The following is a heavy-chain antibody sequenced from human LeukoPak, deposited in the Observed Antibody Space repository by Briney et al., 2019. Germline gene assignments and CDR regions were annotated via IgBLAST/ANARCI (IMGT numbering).Heavy chain of an antibody. CDR1: GFTSSTYP. V-gene: IGHV3-48*01. CDR2: ISSRSSTI. CDR3: ARPAADCGGDCYWAFDY. J-gene: IGHJ4*02. Sequence: GGSLRLSCAASGFTSSTYPMNWVHQAPGKALEWVSYISSRSSTIYYADSVKGRFTISRDNAKNSLYLQMNSLRAEDTAVYYCARPAADCGGDCYWAFDYWGQGTLVTVSS. D-gene: IGHD2-21*01.